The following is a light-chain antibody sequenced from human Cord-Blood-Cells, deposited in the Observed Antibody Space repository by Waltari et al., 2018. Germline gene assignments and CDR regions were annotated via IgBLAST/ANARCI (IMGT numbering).Light chain of an antibody. J-gene: IGLJ2*01. Sequence: QSALTQPAPVSGSHGQSITISCTGTSSDVGSYNLFSWYQQHPGKAPKLMIYEGSKRPSGVSNRFSGSKSGNTASLTISGLQAEDEADYYCCSYAGSSTFVVFGGGTKLTVL. CDR2: EGS. V-gene: IGLV2-23*03. CDR3: CSYAGSSTFVV. CDR1: SSDVGSYNL.